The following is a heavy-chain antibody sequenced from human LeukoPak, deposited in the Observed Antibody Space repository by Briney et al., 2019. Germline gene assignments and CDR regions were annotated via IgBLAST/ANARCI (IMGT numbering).Heavy chain of an antibody. CDR2: INPNSGGT. D-gene: IGHD3-22*01. Sequence: ASVKVSCKASGYTFTSYGINWVRQATGQGLEWMGWINPNSGGTNYAQKFQGRVTMTRDTSISTAYMELSRLRSDDTAVYYCARGDSSGYYQFFDYWGQGTLVTVSS. V-gene: IGHV1-2*02. J-gene: IGHJ4*02. CDR3: ARGDSSGYYQFFDY. CDR1: GYTFTSYG.